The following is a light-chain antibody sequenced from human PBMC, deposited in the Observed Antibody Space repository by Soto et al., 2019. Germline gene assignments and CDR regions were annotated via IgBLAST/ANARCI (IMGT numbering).Light chain of an antibody. CDR3: QRYGSSPPIT. J-gene: IGKJ5*01. CDR1: QSVSSSY. V-gene: IGKV3-20*01. CDR2: GAS. Sequence: EIVLTQSPGTLSLSPGERATLSCRASQSVSSSYLAWYQQKPGQAPRPLIYGASSRATGIPDRFSGSGSGTDFTLTISRLEPEDFAVYYCQRYGSSPPITFGQGTRLEIK.